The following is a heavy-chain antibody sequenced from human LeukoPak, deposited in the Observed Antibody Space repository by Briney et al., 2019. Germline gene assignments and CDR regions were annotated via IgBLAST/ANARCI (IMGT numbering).Heavy chain of an antibody. CDR1: GFTVSSYW. D-gene: IGHD1-26*01. CDR3: ARDLFPYSGSYYEGY. Sequence: GGSLRLSCAASGFTVSSYWMSWVRQAPGKGLEWVANIKQDGSERHYVDSVKGRLTISRDNAKNSLYLQMNSLRAEDTAVYYCARDLFPYSGSYYEGYWGQGTLVTVSS. J-gene: IGHJ4*02. CDR2: IKQDGSER. V-gene: IGHV3-7*01.